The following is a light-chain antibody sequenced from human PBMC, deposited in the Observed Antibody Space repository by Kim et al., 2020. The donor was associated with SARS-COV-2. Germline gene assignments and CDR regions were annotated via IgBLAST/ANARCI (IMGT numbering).Light chain of an antibody. J-gene: IGLJ3*02. CDR1: NNDIGASKY. CDR2: DVS. Sequence: QSALTQPPSASGSPGQSITISCTGTNNDIGASKYVSWYQQHPGKAPKLMIYDVSERPSGISDRFSGSKSGNTASLTISGLQSEDEADYYCCSYTLSSSWVFGGGTKVTVL. CDR3: CSYTLSSSWV. V-gene: IGLV2-14*01.